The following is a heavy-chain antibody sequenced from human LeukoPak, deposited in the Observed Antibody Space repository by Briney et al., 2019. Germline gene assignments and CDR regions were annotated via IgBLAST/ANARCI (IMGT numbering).Heavy chain of an antibody. CDR1: GFTFSSYS. CDR3: ARGLGRRGYNWFDP. V-gene: IGHV3-21*01. D-gene: IGHD3-22*01. CDR2: ISSSSSYI. J-gene: IGHJ5*02. Sequence: GGSLRLSCAASGFTFSSYSMNWVRQAPGKGLEWVSSISSSSSYIYYADSVKGRFTISRDNAKNSLYLQMNSLRAEDTAVYYCARGLGRRGYNWFDPWGQGTLVTVSP.